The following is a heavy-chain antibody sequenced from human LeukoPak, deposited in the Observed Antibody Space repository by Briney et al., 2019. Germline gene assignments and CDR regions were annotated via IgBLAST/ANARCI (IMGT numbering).Heavy chain of an antibody. V-gene: IGHV3-30-3*01. CDR3: ARGWIRYSDY. CDR2: ISYDGSQK. CDR1: GFNFSDYA. D-gene: IGHD3-9*01. J-gene: IGHJ4*02. Sequence: GGSLRHSCAASGFNFSDYALHWVRQAPGKGLQWVALISYDGSQKYYTDSVKPRFTISRDNSDDTLYLHMYSLRPDDTAVYYCARGWIRYSDYWGQGTLVTVSS.